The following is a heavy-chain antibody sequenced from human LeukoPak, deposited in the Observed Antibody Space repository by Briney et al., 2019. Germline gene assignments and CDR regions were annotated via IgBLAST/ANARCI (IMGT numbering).Heavy chain of an antibody. D-gene: IGHD2-2*01. J-gene: IGHJ5*02. CDR1: GFSISGSG. Sequence: GGSPRLSCAASGFSISGSGMTWVRQAPGKGLEWISAINSGDSTYYADAVMGRFTVSRDNSKNTIYLQMNSLRVDDTAVYFCANRPTSAWSDHWGQGTLVTVSS. V-gene: IGHV3-23*01. CDR3: ANRPTSAWSDH. CDR2: INSGDST.